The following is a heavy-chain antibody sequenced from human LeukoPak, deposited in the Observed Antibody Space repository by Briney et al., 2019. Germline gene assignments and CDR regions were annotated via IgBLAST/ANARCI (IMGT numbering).Heavy chain of an antibody. Sequence: GGSLRLSCAASGFTFSSYAMSWVRQAPGKGLEWGPAISGRGGNTYYADSVKGRFTISRDHSKNTLYLQMNSLRAEDTAVYYCANRLGKGYPRDWGQGTLVTVSS. CDR2: ISGRGGNT. CDR3: ANRLGKGYPRD. CDR1: GFTFSSYA. J-gene: IGHJ4*02. D-gene: IGHD3-16*02. V-gene: IGHV3-23*01.